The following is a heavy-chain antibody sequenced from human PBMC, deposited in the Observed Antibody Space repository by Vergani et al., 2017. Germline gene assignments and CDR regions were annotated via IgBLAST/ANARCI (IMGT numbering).Heavy chain of an antibody. CDR3: ARDLDRYCSGGSCYGYAFDI. J-gene: IGHJ3*02. Sequence: QVQLVQSGAEVKKPGSSVKVSCKASGGTFSSYAISWVRQAPGQGLEWMGRIIPIFGTANYAQKFQGRVTITADESTSTAYMELSSLRSEDTAVYYCARDLDRYCSGGSCYGYAFDIWGQGTMVTVSS. D-gene: IGHD2-15*01. V-gene: IGHV1-69*18. CDR1: GGTFSSYA. CDR2: IIPIFGTA.